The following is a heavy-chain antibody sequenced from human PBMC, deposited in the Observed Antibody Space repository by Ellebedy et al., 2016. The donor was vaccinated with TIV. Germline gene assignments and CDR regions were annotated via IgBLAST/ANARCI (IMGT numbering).Heavy chain of an antibody. D-gene: IGHD5-12*01. V-gene: IGHV4-34*01. CDR1: GGSFDVYY. Sequence: SETLSLTCAVYGGSFDVYYWSWIRQPPGEGLEWIGEINHSGSTNYNPSLKSRVAISVDTSKNQFSLKMSSVTAADTAVYYCARCGYSGFGNDYWGQGTLVTVSS. CDR3: ARCGYSGFGNDY. J-gene: IGHJ4*02. CDR2: INHSGST.